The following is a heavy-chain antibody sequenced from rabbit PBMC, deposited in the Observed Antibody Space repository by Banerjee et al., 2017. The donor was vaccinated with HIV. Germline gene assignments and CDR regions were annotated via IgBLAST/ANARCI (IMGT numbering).Heavy chain of an antibody. CDR2: IYTPSGST. CDR3: AGGPYIYSYPAYGPYYFNL. J-gene: IGHJ4*01. D-gene: IGHD7-1*01. Sequence: QSLEESGGDLVKPGASLTLTCTASGFSFSSSYYMCWVRQAPGKGLEWIGCIYTPSGSTDYASWAKGRFTVSKTSSTTVTLQMTSLTAADTATYFCAGGPYIYSYPAYGPYYFNLWGQGTLVTVS. V-gene: IGHV1S40*01. CDR1: GFSFSSSYY.